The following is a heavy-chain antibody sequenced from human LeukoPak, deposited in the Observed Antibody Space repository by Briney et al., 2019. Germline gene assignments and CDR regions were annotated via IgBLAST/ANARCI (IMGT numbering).Heavy chain of an antibody. CDR3: ARFGGSSWYGWFDP. CDR2: IYYSGST. CDR1: GGSISSYY. V-gene: IGHV4-59*01. Sequence: SETLSLTCTVSGGSISSYYWSWIRRPPGKGLEWIGYIYYSGSTNYNPSLKSRVTISVDTSTNQFSLKLSSVTAADTAVLYCARFGGSSWYGWFDPWGQGTLVTVSS. D-gene: IGHD6-13*01. J-gene: IGHJ5*02.